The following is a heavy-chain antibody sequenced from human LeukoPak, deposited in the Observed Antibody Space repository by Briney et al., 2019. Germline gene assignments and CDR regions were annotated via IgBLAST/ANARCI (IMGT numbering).Heavy chain of an antibody. D-gene: IGHD4-11*01. J-gene: IGHJ6*02. CDR2: ISAYNGNT. CDR1: GYTFTSYG. V-gene: IGHV1-18*01. CDR3: AGIHTVTNYYYYGMDV. Sequence: ASVKVSCKASGYTFTSYGISWVRQAPGQGLEWMGWISAYNGNTNYAQKLQGRVTMTTDTSTSTAYMELSRLRSDDTAVYYCAGIHTVTNYYYYGMDVWGQGTTVTVSS.